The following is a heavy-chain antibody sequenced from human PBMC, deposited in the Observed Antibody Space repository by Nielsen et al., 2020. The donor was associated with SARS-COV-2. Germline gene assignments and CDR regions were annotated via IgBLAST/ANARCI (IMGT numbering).Heavy chain of an antibody. J-gene: IGHJ1*01. D-gene: IGHD1-26*01. V-gene: IGHV4-59*01. Sequence: WIRQPPGKGLEWIGYIYYSGSTNYNPSLKSRVTISVDTSKNQFSLKLSSVTAADTAVYYCARGGGSYEHWGQGTLVTVSS. CDR3: ARGGGSYEH. CDR2: IYYSGST.